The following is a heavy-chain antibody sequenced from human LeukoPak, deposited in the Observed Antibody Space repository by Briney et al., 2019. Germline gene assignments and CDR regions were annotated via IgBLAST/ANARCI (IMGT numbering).Heavy chain of an antibody. V-gene: IGHV4-61*02. J-gene: IGHJ4*02. D-gene: IGHD3-16*01. CDR1: GDSISSGDYY. CDR2: ISSSGST. CDR3: ARFSAPLRFRIDY. Sequence: PSQTLSLTCTVSGDSISSGDYYWSWIRQPAGKGLEWIGRISSSGSTNYNPSLKSRVTISVDKSKNQFSLKLTSVTAADTALYYCARFSAPLRFRIDYWGQGTLVTVSS.